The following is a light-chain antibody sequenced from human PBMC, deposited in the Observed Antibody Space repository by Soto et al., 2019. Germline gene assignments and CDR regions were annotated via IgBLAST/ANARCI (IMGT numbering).Light chain of an antibody. CDR3: QQCSDWPPTYT. V-gene: IGKV3-15*01. CDR1: LRVSTN. J-gene: IGKJ2*01. Sequence: EIVMTQSPATLSVSPGERATLSCRASLRVSTNLAWYQQKPRQAPRLLIYGASTRATGIPGRFSGSGAETEFTLTISNLQSEDFAVYYCQQCSDWPPTYTFGQGTKLEIK. CDR2: GAS.